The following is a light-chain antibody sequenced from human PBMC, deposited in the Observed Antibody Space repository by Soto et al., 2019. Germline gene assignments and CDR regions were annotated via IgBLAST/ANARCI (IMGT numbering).Light chain of an antibody. Sequence: QSVLTQSPSASASLGASVKLTCTLSSGHSSYAIAWHQQQPEKGPRYLMKLNNDGGHSKGDGIPDRFSGSSSGAERYLTISSLQSEDEADYYCQTWDTGVNVVFGGGTKLTVL. CDR1: SGHSSYA. J-gene: IGLJ2*01. CDR2: LNNDGGH. CDR3: QTWDTGVNVV. V-gene: IGLV4-69*01.